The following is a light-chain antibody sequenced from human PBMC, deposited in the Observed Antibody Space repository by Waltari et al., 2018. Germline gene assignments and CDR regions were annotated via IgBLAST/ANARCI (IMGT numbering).Light chain of an antibody. J-gene: IGKJ5*01. V-gene: IGKV1-39*01. CDR3: QQSYSTPSIT. CDR1: QSISSY. Sequence: DIQMTQSPSSLSASVGDRVTITCRASQSISSYLNWYQQKPGTAPKLLIYAASTLQSGVPSRFSGSGSGTDFTLTISDLQPEDFATYYCQQSYSTPSITFGQGTRLEIK. CDR2: AAS.